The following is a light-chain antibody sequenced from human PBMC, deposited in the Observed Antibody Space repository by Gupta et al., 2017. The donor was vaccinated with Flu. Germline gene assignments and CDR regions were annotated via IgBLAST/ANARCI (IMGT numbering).Light chain of an antibody. J-gene: IGKJ1*01. CDR1: QSVSSSY. Sequence: EIVLTQSPGTLSLSPGERATLSCRASQSVSSSYLAWYQQKPGQAPRLLIYGASSRATGIPDRFSGSGSGTDFTLIISRLEPEDFAVYYCQQDGSSLRTFGQGTKVEVK. V-gene: IGKV3-20*01. CDR3: QQDGSSLRT. CDR2: GAS.